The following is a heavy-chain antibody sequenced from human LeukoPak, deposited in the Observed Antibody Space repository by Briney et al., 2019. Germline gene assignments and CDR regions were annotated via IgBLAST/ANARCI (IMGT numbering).Heavy chain of an antibody. CDR1: GGSISSSSYY. D-gene: IGHD3-3*01. CDR3: AGGPVVLRFLLAAFDI. Sequence: PSETLSLTCTVSGGSISSSSYYWGWIRQPPGKGLEWIGSIYYSGSTYYNPSLKSRVTISVDTSKNQFSLKLSSVTAADTAVYYCAGGPVVLRFLLAAFDIWGQGTMVTVSS. J-gene: IGHJ3*02. V-gene: IGHV4-39*01. CDR2: IYYSGST.